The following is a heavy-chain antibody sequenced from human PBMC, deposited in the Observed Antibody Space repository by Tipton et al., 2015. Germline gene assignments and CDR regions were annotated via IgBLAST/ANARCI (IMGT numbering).Heavy chain of an antibody. J-gene: IGHJ4*02. V-gene: IGHV4-59*01. Sequence: TLSLTCTVSGGSFSDYYWSWIRQSPGEGLEWIGSIYSIGSGYYNPSLKSGVTMSVDTSKNQFSLRLTSVTAADTAVYYCARARGRHGGLFDSWGQGILVTVSS. CDR1: GGSFSDYY. CDR3: ARARGRHGGLFDS. CDR2: IYSIGSG. D-gene: IGHD4-23*01.